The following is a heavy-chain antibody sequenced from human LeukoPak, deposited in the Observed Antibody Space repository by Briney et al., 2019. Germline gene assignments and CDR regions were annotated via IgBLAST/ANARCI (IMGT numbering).Heavy chain of an antibody. CDR2: MNPNSGNT. V-gene: IGHV1-8*01. J-gene: IGHJ6*02. Sequence: ASVKVSCKASGYTFTSYDINWVRQATGQGLEWMGWMNPNSGNTGYALKFQGRVTMTRNTSISTAYMELSSLRSEDTAVYYCARGAGLRNQDGMDVWGQGTTVTVSS. D-gene: IGHD4-17*01. CDR3: ARGAGLRNQDGMDV. CDR1: GYTFTSYD.